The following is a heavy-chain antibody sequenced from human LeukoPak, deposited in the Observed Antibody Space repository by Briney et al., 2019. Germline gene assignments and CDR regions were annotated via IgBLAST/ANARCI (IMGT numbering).Heavy chain of an antibody. V-gene: IGHV3-21*01. J-gene: IGHJ4*02. Sequence: GGSLRLSCAASGFTFSSYSMKWVRQAPGKGLEWVSSLSSSSTYVYYADSVEGRFTISRDNAKNSLYLQMSSLRAEDTAVYYCARVGGSSWPYYFDYWGQGTLVTVSS. CDR3: ARVGGSSWPYYFDY. CDR1: GFTFSSYS. CDR2: LSSSSTYV. D-gene: IGHD6-13*01.